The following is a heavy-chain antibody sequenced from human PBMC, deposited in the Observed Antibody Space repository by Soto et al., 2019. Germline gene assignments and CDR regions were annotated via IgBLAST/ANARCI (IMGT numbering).Heavy chain of an antibody. J-gene: IGHJ4*02. Sequence: QVQLVQSGAEVKKPGSSVKVSCKASGGTFSSYAISWVRQAPGQGLELMGGIIPIFGTANYAQKFQGRVTITADESTSTAYMELSSLRSEDMAVYYCAGNTYYYDSSGYDYFDYWGQGPLVTVSS. CDR2: IIPIFGTA. V-gene: IGHV1-69*01. D-gene: IGHD3-22*01. CDR3: AGNTYYYDSSGYDYFDY. CDR1: GGTFSSYA.